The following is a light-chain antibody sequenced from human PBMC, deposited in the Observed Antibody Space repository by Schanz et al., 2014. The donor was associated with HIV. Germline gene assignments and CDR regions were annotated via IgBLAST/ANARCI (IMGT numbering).Light chain of an antibody. CDR3: QSFDSTLSAVV. Sequence: QSVLTQPPSVSGAPGQRVTISCTGTRSNIGTGFDVHWYQLLPGTAPKVLIFANTHRPSGVPDRFSGSKSGTSASLAITGLQAGDEVDYYCQSFDSTLSAVVFGGGTK. J-gene: IGLJ2*01. CDR1: RSNIGTGFD. CDR2: ANT. V-gene: IGLV1-40*01.